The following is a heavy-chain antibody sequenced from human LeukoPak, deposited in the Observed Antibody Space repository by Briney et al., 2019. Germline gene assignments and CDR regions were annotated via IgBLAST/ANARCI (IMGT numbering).Heavy chain of an antibody. CDR3: ARGLAGSTNWFDP. J-gene: IGHJ5*02. CDR1: GFTFSSYG. Sequence: GRSLRLSCAASGFTFSSYGMHWVRQAPGKGLEWVAVISFDESTKYYADSVKGRFTISRDNSKNALYLQMNSLRAEDTAVYYCARGLAGSTNWFDPWGQGTLVTVS. CDR2: ISFDESTK. D-gene: IGHD1-26*01. V-gene: IGHV3-30*03.